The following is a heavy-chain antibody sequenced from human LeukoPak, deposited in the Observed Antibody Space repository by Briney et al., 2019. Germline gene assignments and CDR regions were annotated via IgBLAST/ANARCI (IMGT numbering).Heavy chain of an antibody. Sequence: SETLSLTCTVSGGSLSSGGYYWSWIRQPPGKGLEWIGYIYHSGSTYYNPSLKSRVTISVDRSKNQFSLKLSSVTAADTAVYYCARANLRGYAFDIWGQGTMVTVSS. CDR2: IYHSGST. CDR1: GGSLSSGGYY. CDR3: ARANLRGYAFDI. J-gene: IGHJ3*02. V-gene: IGHV4-30-2*01.